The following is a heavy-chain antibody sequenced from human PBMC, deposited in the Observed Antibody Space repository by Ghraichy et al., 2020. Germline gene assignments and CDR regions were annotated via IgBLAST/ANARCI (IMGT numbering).Heavy chain of an antibody. CDR1: GFTFSSFT. V-gene: IGHV3-21*01. D-gene: IGHD4-17*01. CDR2: ISSSSSST. J-gene: IGHJ2*01. CDR3: ARVFRVYGDYVGYIDL. Sequence: GGSLRLYCAASGFTFSSFTMNWFRQAPGKGLEWVSSISSSSSSTYYADSLRGRFTISRDNAKNSLYLQMNSLRAEDTAIYYCARVFRVYGDYVGYIDLWGSGTLVTVSS.